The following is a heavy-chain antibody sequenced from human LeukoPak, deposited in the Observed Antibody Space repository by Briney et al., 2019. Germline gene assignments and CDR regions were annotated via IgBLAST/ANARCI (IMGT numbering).Heavy chain of an antibody. J-gene: IGHJ4*02. CDR2: ISYDGDNK. CDR1: GFSFSSYG. Sequence: QPGRSLRLSCAASGFSFSSYGMHWVRQAPGKGLEWVAVISYDGDNKYYADSVNGRFTISRDNSKNTLSLQMDSLRAEDTAVDYCAKDFRVGGSYRYPCLDYWGQGTLVTVSA. V-gene: IGHV3-30*18. CDR3: AKDFRVGGSYRYPCLDY. D-gene: IGHD3-16*02.